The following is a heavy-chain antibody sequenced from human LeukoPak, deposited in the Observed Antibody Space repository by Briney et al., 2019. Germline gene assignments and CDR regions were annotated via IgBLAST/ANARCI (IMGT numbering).Heavy chain of an antibody. J-gene: IGHJ4*02. V-gene: IGHV4-31*03. D-gene: IGHD3-22*01. CDR1: GDSISSGGYY. Sequence: SETLSLTCTVSGDSISSGGYYWSWIRQHPGEGLEWIGYIYYSGSTYYNPSLKSRVTISVDTSKNQFSLKLSSVTAADTAVYYCATYYDSSGYYFRWGQGTLVTVSS. CDR3: ATYYDSSGYYFR. CDR2: IYYSGST.